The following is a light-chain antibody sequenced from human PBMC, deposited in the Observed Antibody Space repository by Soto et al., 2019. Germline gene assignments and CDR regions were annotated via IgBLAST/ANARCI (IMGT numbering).Light chain of an antibody. Sequence: DIQMTHSPSPLASSVQAIVTITCRASQSSSSWLAWYQQKPVKAPNLLIYKASSLPSGVPSRFSGSGSRTEFTLTISSLKADGFAAYYWQKYDSYPYTFGQGTKLEIK. V-gene: IGKV1-5*03. CDR2: KAS. CDR3: QKYDSYPYT. CDR1: QSSSSW. J-gene: IGKJ2*01.